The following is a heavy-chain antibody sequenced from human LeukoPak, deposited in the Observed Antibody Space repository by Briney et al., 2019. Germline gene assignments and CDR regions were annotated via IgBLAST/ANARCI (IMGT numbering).Heavy chain of an antibody. J-gene: IGHJ6*03. CDR1: GLTFSSYA. Sequence: GGSLRLSCAASGLTFSSYAMHWVRQAPGKGLEWVAFIRFDGTSEFYADSVKARFTISRDNSQNTVSLQLNNLRIEDTALYYCAKTSLSDPSGHYYYMDVWGKGTTVTVSS. CDR3: AKTSLSDPSGHYYYMDV. CDR2: IRFDGTSE. D-gene: IGHD3-3*01. V-gene: IGHV3-30*02.